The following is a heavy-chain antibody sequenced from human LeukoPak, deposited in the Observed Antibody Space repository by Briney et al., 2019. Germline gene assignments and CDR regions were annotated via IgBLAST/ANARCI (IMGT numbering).Heavy chain of an antibody. Sequence: PGGSLRLSCAVSGFTFSTYAMHWVRQAPGKGLEWVAFISYDGRNKYHADSVKGRFTISRDNSKNTLFLQMNSLRAEDTAVYYCAKGYYEIHDAFDIWGQGTMVTVSS. CDR3: AKGYYEIHDAFDI. CDR1: GFTFSTYA. V-gene: IGHV3-30*04. D-gene: IGHD3-9*01. CDR2: ISYDGRNK. J-gene: IGHJ3*02.